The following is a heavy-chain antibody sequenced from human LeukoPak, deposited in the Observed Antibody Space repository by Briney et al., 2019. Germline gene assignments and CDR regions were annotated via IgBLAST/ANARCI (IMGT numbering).Heavy chain of an antibody. Sequence: GGSLRLSCAATGFTFNTFAMHWVRQAPGKGLEWLGLISYDGDKQIYPASVKGRFSFSRDNSNNTLYLQMNNLRPEDTALYYCARESHEGATRAYNWFDPWGQGTLVTVAS. D-gene: IGHD1-26*01. V-gene: IGHV3-30-3*01. J-gene: IGHJ5*02. CDR2: ISYDGDKQ. CDR3: ARESHEGATRAYNWFDP. CDR1: GFTFNTFA.